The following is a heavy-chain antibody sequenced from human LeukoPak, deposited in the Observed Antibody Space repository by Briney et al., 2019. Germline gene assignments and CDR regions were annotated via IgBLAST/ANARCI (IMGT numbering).Heavy chain of an antibody. V-gene: IGHV4-34*01. J-gene: IGHJ5*02. Sequence: SETLSLTCAVYGGSFSGYYWSGIRQPPGKGLEWIGEINHSGSTNYNPSLKSRVTISVDTSKNQFSLKLSSVTAADTAVYYCARVRSGYSYGPNWFDPWGQGTLVTVSS. D-gene: IGHD5-18*01. CDR2: INHSGST. CDR1: GGSFSGYY. CDR3: ARVRSGYSYGPNWFDP.